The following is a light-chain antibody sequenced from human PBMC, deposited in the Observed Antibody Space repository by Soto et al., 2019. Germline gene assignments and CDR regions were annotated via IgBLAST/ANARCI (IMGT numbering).Light chain of an antibody. V-gene: IGKV3-20*01. CDR2: GES. J-gene: IGKJ1*01. CDR1: QSVSSY. CDR3: HKHGGSPET. Sequence: EIVMTQSPATLSVSPGERATLSCRASQSVSSYLAWYQQKPGQAPRLIIFGESSRATGIPDRFIGSGSGTELILTISRLEPDDFAIYHCHKHGGSPETFGQGTKVDIK.